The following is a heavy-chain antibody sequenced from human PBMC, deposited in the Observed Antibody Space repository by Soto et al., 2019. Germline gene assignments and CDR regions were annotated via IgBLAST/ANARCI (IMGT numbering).Heavy chain of an antibody. CDR1: GGTFSSYA. J-gene: IGHJ6*02. D-gene: IGHD1-26*01. V-gene: IGHV1-69*12. Sequence: QVQLVQSGAEVKKPGSSVKVSCKASGGTFSSYAISWVRQAPGQGLEWMGGIIPIFGTANYAQKFQGRVTITADESTSTAYMELSSLRSEDTAVYYCAIDNIRGGSYDYYYGMDVWGQGTTVTVSS. CDR2: IIPIFGTA. CDR3: AIDNIRGGSYDYYYGMDV.